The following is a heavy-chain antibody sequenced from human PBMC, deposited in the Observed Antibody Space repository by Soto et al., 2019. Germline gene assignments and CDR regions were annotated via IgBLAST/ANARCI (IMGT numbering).Heavy chain of an antibody. CDR2: IWYHGRSQ. CDR1: GFNFSSYG. V-gene: IGHV3-33*01. Sequence: SLRLSCAATGFNFSSYGMHWVRQAPGKGLEWVAVIWYHGRSQFYADSVQGRLTISRDNSKNTLYLHMNSLRAEDTAVYYCARWGRDMDVWGQGTTVTVSS. CDR3: ARWGRDMDV. J-gene: IGHJ6*02. D-gene: IGHD3-10*01.